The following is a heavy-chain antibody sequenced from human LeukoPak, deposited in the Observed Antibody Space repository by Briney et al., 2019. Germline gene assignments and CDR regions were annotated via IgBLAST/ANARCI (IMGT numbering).Heavy chain of an antibody. J-gene: IGHJ4*02. CDR2: ISSSSSYI. D-gene: IGHD3-3*01. CDR1: GFTFSSYS. V-gene: IGHV3-21*01. Sequence: GGSLRLSCAASGFTFSSYSMNWVRQAPGKGLEWVSSISSSSSYIYYADSVKGRFTISRDNAKNSLYLQMNSLRAEDTAVYYCASNPGDSWSGYSIDYWGQGTLVTVSS. CDR3: ASNPGDSWSGYSIDY.